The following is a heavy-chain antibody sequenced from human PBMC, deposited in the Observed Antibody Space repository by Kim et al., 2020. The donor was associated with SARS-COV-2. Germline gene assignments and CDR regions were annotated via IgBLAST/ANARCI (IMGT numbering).Heavy chain of an antibody. CDR3: ATYGSATHGVDY. J-gene: IGHJ4*02. CDR1: GGSISSSSYY. D-gene: IGHD3-10*01. CDR2: IYYSGST. Sequence: SETLSLTCTVSGGSISSSSYYWGWIRQPPGKGLEWIGSIYYSGSTYYNPSLKSRVTISVDTSKNQFSLKVSSVTAADTAVYYCATYGSATHGVDYWGQGTRVTVSS. V-gene: IGHV4-39*07.